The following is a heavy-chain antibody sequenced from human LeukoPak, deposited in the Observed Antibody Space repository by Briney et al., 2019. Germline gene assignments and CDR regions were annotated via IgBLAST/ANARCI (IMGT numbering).Heavy chain of an antibody. CDR3: ATDRGWRTSGYYLYYFEY. Sequence: GGSLRLSCAASGFIFSNAWMSWVRQAPGKGLEWVASIKNDGSEIYYVDSVRGRYTISRDNTKNSLYLQMSSLRAEDTAVYYCATDRGWRTSGYYLYYFEYWGQGTLVTFSS. V-gene: IGHV3-7*01. J-gene: IGHJ4*02. CDR2: IKNDGSEI. CDR1: GFIFSNAW. D-gene: IGHD3-3*01.